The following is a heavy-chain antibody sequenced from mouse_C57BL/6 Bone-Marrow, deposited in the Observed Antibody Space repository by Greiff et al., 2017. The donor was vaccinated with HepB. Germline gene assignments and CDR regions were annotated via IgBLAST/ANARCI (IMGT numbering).Heavy chain of an antibody. CDR1: GFTFSSYA. CDR2: ISDGGSYT. CDR3: AREGLRYGY. V-gene: IGHV5-4*01. D-gene: IGHD1-1*01. J-gene: IGHJ2*01. Sequence: EVKLVESGGGLVKPGGSLKLSCAASGFTFSSYAMSWVRQTPEKRLEWVATISDGGSYTYYPDNVKGRFTISRDNAKNNLYLQMSHLKSEDTAMYYCAREGLRYGYWGQGTTLTVSS.